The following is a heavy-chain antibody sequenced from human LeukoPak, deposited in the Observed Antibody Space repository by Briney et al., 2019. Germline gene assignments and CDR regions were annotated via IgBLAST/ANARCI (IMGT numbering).Heavy chain of an antibody. J-gene: IGHJ4*02. CDR3: ARGPLGLRWSMFDY. CDR2: IYSGGNT. Sequence: GGSLRLSCATSGFTVSFNYMSWVRQAPGKGLEWVSVIYSGGNTYYADSVKGRFTISRDNSKNTLYLQMNSLRVEDTAVYYCARGPLGLRWSMFDYWGQGTLVTVSS. CDR1: GFTVSFNY. V-gene: IGHV3-53*01. D-gene: IGHD4-23*01.